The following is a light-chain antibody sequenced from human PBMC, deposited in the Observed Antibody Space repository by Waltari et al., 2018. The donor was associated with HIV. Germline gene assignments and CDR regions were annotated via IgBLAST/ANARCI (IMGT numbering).Light chain of an antibody. Sequence: SYVLTQPPSVSVAPGQTARITCGGNNIGTKNMHWYQQRPGQAPVRVVSDDSDRPSDIPERFSGSNSANTATLSISRVEAGDEADYYCQVWDYNSDRWVFGGGTKLTVL. CDR3: QVWDYNSDRWV. CDR2: DDS. CDR1: NIGTKN. J-gene: IGLJ3*02. V-gene: IGLV3-21*02.